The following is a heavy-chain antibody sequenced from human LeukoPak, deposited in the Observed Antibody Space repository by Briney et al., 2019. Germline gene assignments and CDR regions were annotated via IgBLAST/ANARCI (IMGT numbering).Heavy chain of an antibody. D-gene: IGHD4-17*01. V-gene: IGHV3-20*04. J-gene: IGHJ4*02. CDR1: GFTFDDYG. CDR2: INWNGGST. CDR3: ARDPSTTVTTYFDY. Sequence: GGSLRLSCAASGFTFDDYGMSWVRQAPGKGLEWVSGINWNGGSTGYADSVKGRFTISRDNAKNSLYLQMNSLRAEDTALYYCARDPSTTVTTYFDYWGQGTLVTVSS.